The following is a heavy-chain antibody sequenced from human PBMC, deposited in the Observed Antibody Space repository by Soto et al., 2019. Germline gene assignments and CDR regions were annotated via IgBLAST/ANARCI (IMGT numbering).Heavy chain of an antibody. V-gene: IGHV1-18*01. CDR2: ISAYNGNT. CDR1: GYTFTSYG. Sequence: QVQLVQSGAEVKKPGASVKVSCKASGYTFTSYGISWVRQAPGQGLEWMGWISAYNGNTNYAQKLQGRVTMTTDTSTSTAYMELRSLRSVDTAVYYCAREYGDYYYYYGMDVWGQGTTVTVSS. CDR3: AREYGDYYYYYGMDV. J-gene: IGHJ6*02. D-gene: IGHD4-17*01.